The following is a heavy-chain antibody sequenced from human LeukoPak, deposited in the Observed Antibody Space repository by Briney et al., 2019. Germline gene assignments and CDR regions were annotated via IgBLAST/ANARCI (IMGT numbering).Heavy chain of an antibody. CDR1: GGSFSGYY. V-gene: IGHV4-34*01. Sequence: SESLSLTCAVYGGSFSGYYWSWIRQPPGKGLEWIGEINHSGSTNYNPSLKSRVTISVDTSNNQFSLKLTSVTAADTAMYYCVTQILLCHYYWGQGTLVTVSS. CDR3: VTQILLCHYY. CDR2: INHSGST. D-gene: IGHD3-10*01. J-gene: IGHJ4*02.